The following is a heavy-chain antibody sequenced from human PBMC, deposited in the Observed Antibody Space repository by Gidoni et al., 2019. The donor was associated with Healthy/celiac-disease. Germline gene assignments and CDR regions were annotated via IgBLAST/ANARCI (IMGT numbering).Heavy chain of an antibody. CDR2: ISGSGGSK. V-gene: IGHV3-23*01. CDR3: ATGGNQWELPEFDY. CDR1: GFTFSSYA. D-gene: IGHD1-26*01. Sequence: EVQLLESGGGLVQPGGSLRLSCEASGFTFSSYAMGWVRQAPGKGLEWVSGISGSGGSKDDADSVKGRFTISRDNSKNTLYLQMNSLRAEDTAVYYCATGGNQWELPEFDYWGQGTLVTVSS. J-gene: IGHJ4*02.